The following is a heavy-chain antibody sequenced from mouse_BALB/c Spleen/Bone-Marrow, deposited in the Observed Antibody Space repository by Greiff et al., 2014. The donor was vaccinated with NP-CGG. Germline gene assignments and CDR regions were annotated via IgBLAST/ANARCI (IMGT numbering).Heavy chain of an antibody. CDR3: TRSELRRGGYALDY. CDR1: GYSFTSYW. CDR2: ISPSNGRS. J-gene: IGHJ4*01. Sequence: ESRAELVKPGASVKLSCKASGYSFTSYWMHWVKQRPGQGLEWIGEISPSNGRSNYNEKFKSKATLTVDKSSSTAYMQLNGLTSEDSAVYYCTRSELRRGGYALDYWGLGTSVTVSS. D-gene: IGHD2-12*01. V-gene: IGHV1S81*02.